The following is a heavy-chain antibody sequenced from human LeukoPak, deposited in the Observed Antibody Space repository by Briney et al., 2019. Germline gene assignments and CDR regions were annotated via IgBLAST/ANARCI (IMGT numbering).Heavy chain of an antibody. CDR2: TCYRSKWYN. Sequence: SQTLSLTCAMSGDSVSSNSAAWNWIRQSPSRGLEWLGRTCYRSKWYNHYAVSVEGRISINPDTSKNQFSLQLNSVTPEDTAVYFCARGVVPAAEGAFDIWGQGTKVTVSS. D-gene: IGHD2-2*01. CDR1: GDSVSSNSAA. CDR3: ARGVVPAAEGAFDI. V-gene: IGHV6-1*01. J-gene: IGHJ3*02.